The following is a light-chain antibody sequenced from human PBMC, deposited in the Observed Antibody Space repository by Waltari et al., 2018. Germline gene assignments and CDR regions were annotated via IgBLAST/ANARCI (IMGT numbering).Light chain of an antibody. Sequence: QSALTQPVSVSGSPGQSITISCTGTSSDVGGYNSVSWYQQHPVKAPKLMIYDVSNRPSGVSNRFFGSKFGNTASLTISGLQAEDEADYYCSSYTSSDTYVFGTGTKVTVL. CDR1: SSDVGGYNS. CDR2: DVS. V-gene: IGLV2-14*03. J-gene: IGLJ1*01. CDR3: SSYTSSDTYV.